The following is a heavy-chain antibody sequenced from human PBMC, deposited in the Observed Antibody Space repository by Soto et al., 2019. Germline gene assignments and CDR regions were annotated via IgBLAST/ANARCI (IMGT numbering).Heavy chain of an antibody. CDR3: ARDRVLGGGQQLVRLAY. CDR1: GFTFSSYG. Sequence: QVQLVESGGGVVQPGRSLRLSCAASGFTFSSYGMHWVRQAPGKGLERVAVIWYDGSNKYYADSVKGRFTISRDNSKNPLYLQMNSLRAEDTAVYYCARDRVLGGGQQLVRLAYWGQGTLVTVSS. J-gene: IGHJ4*02. D-gene: IGHD6-13*01. V-gene: IGHV3-33*01. CDR2: IWYDGSNK.